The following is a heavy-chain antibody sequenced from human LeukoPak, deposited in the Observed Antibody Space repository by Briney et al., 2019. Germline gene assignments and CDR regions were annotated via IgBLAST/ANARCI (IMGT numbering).Heavy chain of an antibody. CDR2: IYTSGST. Sequence: PSETLSLTCTVSGGSISSYYWSWIRQPAGKGLEWIGRIYTSGSTNYNPSLKSRVTMSVDTSKNQFSLKLGSVTAADTAVYYCARDELVYCGGDCYSDAFDIWGQGTMVTVSS. D-gene: IGHD2-21*02. V-gene: IGHV4-4*07. J-gene: IGHJ3*02. CDR1: GGSISSYY. CDR3: ARDELVYCGGDCYSDAFDI.